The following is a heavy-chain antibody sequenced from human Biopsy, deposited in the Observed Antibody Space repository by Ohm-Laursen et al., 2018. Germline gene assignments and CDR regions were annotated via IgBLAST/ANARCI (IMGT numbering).Heavy chain of an antibody. CDR3: ARDGEAKYCKHGVCPSDF. CDR1: VFTFSGFS. J-gene: IGHJ4*02. D-gene: IGHD2-8*01. Sequence: SLRLSCTASVFTFSGFSINWVRQAPGKGLEWVSSISASGNHIYYTDSVKGRFTVSRDNGKNSVYLQMNSLRVEDTAVYYCARDGEAKYCKHGVCPSDFWGQGTLVTVSS. CDR2: ISASGNHI. V-gene: IGHV3-21*01.